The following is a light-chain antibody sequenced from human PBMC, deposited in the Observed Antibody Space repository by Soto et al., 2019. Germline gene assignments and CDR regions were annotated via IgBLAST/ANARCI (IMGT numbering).Light chain of an antibody. J-gene: IGLJ1*01. CDR3: QSYDSSLSGSYV. CDR2: SNN. CDR1: SSNIGAGYD. Sequence: QSVLTQPPSVSGAPGQRVTISCTGSSSNIGAGYDVHWYQRLPGTAAKVLIYSNNNRPSGVPDRFSGSKSGTSASLAITGLQAEDEADYYCQSYDSSLSGSYVFGPGTKLTVL. V-gene: IGLV1-40*01.